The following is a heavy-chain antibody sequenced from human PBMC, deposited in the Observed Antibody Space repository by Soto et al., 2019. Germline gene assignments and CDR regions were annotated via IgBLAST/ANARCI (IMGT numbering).Heavy chain of an antibody. D-gene: IGHD4-4*01. V-gene: IGHV1-2*04. Sequence: GASVKVSCKASGYTFTGYYIHWVRQAPGQGLEWMGWINPDSGGTTYAQKFQGWLTMTRDTSISTVYMEFSRLRSDDTAVYYCARDSVTRNWFDPWGQGTLVTVSS. CDR1: GYTFTGYY. J-gene: IGHJ5*02. CDR3: ARDSVTRNWFDP. CDR2: INPDSGGT.